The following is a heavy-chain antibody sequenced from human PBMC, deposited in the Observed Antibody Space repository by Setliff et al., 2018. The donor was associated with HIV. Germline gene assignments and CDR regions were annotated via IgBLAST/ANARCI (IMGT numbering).Heavy chain of an antibody. D-gene: IGHD4-17*01. Sequence: SETLSLTCTVSGGSISSHYWSWIRQPAGKGLEWIGRIYTSGNTNYNPSLKSRVTMSVDTSKNQFSLKLSSVTAADTAVYYCARVQMAYAAFDVWGQGTSVTVSS. CDR3: ARVQMAYAAFDV. CDR1: GGSISSHY. CDR2: IYTSGNT. V-gene: IGHV4-4*07. J-gene: IGHJ3*01.